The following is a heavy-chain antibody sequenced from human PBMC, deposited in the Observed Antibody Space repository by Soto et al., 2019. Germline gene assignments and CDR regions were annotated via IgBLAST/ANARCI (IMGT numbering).Heavy chain of an antibody. Sequence: QGQLVQSGAEVEKPGASVKVSCKTSGYFFTSHYIHWVRLAPGRGLEWMGRINPNNGDTNSPQKFQGRVTMTSDTSISIAYLEMSGLRSDDTSLYYCAREITYGGGSFSLGLWGQGTLVTVSS. D-gene: IGHD3-10*01. CDR3: AREITYGGGSFSLGL. J-gene: IGHJ4*02. CDR2: INPNNGDT. V-gene: IGHV1-2*06. CDR1: GYFFTSHY.